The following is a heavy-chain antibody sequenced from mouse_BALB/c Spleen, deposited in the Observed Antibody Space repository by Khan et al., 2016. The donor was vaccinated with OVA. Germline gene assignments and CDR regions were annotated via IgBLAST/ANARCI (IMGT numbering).Heavy chain of an antibody. J-gene: IGHJ4*01. V-gene: IGHV3-2*02. CDR2: ISSSGST. Sequence: VQLQQSGPGLVKPSQSLSLTCTVTGYSITSDYAWNWIRQFPGNKLEWMGYISSSGSTNYNPALKSRISITRDTSKNQFFLQLNSVTTEDTATYYGARDGSRYNYAIDYWGQGTSVTVSS. CDR3: ARDGSRYNYAIDY. D-gene: IGHD2-3*01. CDR1: GYSITSDYA.